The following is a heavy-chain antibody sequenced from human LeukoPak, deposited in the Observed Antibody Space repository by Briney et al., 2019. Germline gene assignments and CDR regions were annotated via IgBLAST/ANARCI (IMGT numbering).Heavy chain of an antibody. CDR3: AGGLSDYYYTLGY. CDR1: GFTLSNYW. Sequence: GGSLRLSCAASGFTLSNYWMHWVRQAPGKGLVWVSRIKSDGSSTSYADSVKGRFTISRDNTKKTLYLQMNSLRAEDTAVYYCAGGLSDYYYTLGYWGREPWSPSPQ. J-gene: IGHJ4*02. V-gene: IGHV3-74*01. D-gene: IGHD2-21*01. CDR2: IKSDGSST.